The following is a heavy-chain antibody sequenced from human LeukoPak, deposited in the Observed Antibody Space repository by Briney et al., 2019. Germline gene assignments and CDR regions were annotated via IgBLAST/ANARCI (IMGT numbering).Heavy chain of an antibody. V-gene: IGHV3-21*01. D-gene: IGHD2-21*02. Sequence: GGSLRLSCGASGFTFSSYSMNWVREAPGKGLEWVSSISSSSSYIYYADSVKGRFTISRDNAKNSLYLQMNSLRAEDTAVYYCARDFMTATGRFYYYYYYMDVWGKGTTVTVSS. CDR1: GFTFSSYS. J-gene: IGHJ6*03. CDR2: ISSSSSYI. CDR3: ARDFMTATGRFYYYYYYMDV.